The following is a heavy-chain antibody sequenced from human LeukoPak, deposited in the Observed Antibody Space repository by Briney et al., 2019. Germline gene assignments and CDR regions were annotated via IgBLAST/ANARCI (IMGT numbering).Heavy chain of an antibody. CDR2: VYSTGST. D-gene: IGHD4-17*01. V-gene: IGHV4-61*02. CDR1: GDSVSSGSYF. CDR3: ARGDYGDYVV. J-gene: IGHJ4*02. Sequence: SQTLSLTCTVSGDSVSSGSYFWSWIRQPAGKGLEWIGRVYSTGSTNYNPSLKSRVTISVDTSKNQLSLKVSSVTAADTAVYYCARGDYGDYVVWGQGTLVTVSS.